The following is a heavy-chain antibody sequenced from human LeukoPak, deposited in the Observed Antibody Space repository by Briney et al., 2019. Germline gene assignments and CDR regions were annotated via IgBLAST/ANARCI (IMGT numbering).Heavy chain of an antibody. V-gene: IGHV3-23*01. D-gene: IGHD1-14*01. J-gene: IGHJ6*02. CDR3: ANPPLPALIGYYYYNMDV. Sequence: GGSLRLSCAASGFTFNTHPMSWVRQAPGKGLEWVSSISGSGANTYYPDSVRGRFTISRDNSKNTLYLQMNSLRAEDTAVYYCANPPLPALIGYYYYNMDVWGQGTTVTVSS. CDR1: GFTFNTHP. CDR2: ISGSGANT.